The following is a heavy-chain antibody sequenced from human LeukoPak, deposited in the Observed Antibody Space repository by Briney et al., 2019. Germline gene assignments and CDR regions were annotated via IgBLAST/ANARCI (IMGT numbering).Heavy chain of an antibody. CDR3: ARGHYPPRWYCYL. CDR1: GGSFSSYS. Sequence: SETVSLTCGVFGGSFSSYSWTWTWIRQTPGQRLEWIGEFIETANPHYDSALDSRFTIHMDTYTYQFSLKLTSVTAAYTAVYYCARGHYPPRWYCYLWGRGTMVTVSS. J-gene: IGHJ2*01. CDR2: FIETANP. V-gene: IGHV4-34*01. D-gene: IGHD3-10*01.